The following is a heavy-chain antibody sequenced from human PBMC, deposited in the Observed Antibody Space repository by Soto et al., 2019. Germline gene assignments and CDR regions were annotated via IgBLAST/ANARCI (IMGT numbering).Heavy chain of an antibody. Sequence: AETLSLTCTVSGGSISSYYWSWIRQPPGKGLEWIGYIYYSGSTNYNPSLKSRVTISVDTSKNQFSLKLSSVTAADTAVYYCARAGGGGSYLYYYYYYGMDVWGQGTTVTVSS. V-gene: IGHV4-59*01. J-gene: IGHJ6*02. CDR1: GGSISSYY. D-gene: IGHD1-26*01. CDR3: ARAGGGGSYLYYYYYYGMDV. CDR2: IYYSGST.